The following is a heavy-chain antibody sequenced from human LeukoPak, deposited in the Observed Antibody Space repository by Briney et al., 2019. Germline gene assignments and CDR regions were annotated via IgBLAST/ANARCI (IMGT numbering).Heavy chain of an antibody. CDR3: ARGNCSDGSCLAPFGY. D-gene: IGHD2-15*01. CDR2: IYYSGST. V-gene: IGHV4-59*01. J-gene: IGHJ4*02. CDR1: GGSISSYS. Sequence: SETLSLTCTVSGGSISSYSWSWIRQPPGKRLEWIGFIYYSGSTNYNPSLKSRVTISVDTSKNQFSLRLRSVTAADTAVYYCARGNCSDGSCLAPFGYWGQGTLVTVSS.